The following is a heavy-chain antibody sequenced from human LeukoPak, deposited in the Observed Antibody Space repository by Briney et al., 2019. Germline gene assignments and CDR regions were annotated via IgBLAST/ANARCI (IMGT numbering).Heavy chain of an antibody. D-gene: IGHD3-9*01. CDR2: IYSDGST. J-gene: IGHJ6*04. Sequence: PGGSLRLSCGASGFPFSRYAMSWVRQAPGKGLEWVSVIYSDGSTYYADSVKGRFTISRDNSKNTLYLQMNSLRAEDTAVYYCARVLYILRYFDYWGKGTTVTISS. CDR1: GFPFSRYA. CDR3: ARVLYILRYFDY. V-gene: IGHV3-53*01.